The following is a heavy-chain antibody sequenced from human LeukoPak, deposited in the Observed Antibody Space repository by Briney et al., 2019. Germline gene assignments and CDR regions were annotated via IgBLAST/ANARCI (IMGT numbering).Heavy chain of an antibody. J-gene: IGHJ6*02. Sequence: SETLSLTCAVYGGSFSGYYWSWLRQPPGKGLEWIGEINHSGSTNDKPSLKSRVTISVDTCKNQFSLKLSSVTAADTAVYYCARLVTTVRGHYYYGMDVWGQGTTVTVSS. V-gene: IGHV4-34*01. CDR2: INHSGST. CDR1: GGSFSGYY. CDR3: ARLVTTVRGHYYYGMDV. D-gene: IGHD4-17*01.